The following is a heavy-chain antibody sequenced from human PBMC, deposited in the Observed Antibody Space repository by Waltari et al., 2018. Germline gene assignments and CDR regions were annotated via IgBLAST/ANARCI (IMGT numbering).Heavy chain of an antibody. J-gene: IGHJ3*02. CDR2: IMTDGSEE. Sequence: EVQLVESGGGLVQPGGSLRLSCAASGFTLRRYWISWVRQAPGKGPEWVANIMTDGSEEYYVDSVRGRFTISRDNAKNSLYLQMNSLRPEDTAVYYCARDQWFAFDIWGHGTMVTVSS. CDR1: GFTLRRYW. D-gene: IGHD3-22*01. CDR3: ARDQWFAFDI. V-gene: IGHV3-7*01.